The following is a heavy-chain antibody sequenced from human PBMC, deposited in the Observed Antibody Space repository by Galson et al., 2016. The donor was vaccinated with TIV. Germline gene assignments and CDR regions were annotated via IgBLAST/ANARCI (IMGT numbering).Heavy chain of an antibody. CDR2: IYSGGNT. CDR1: GFTVSDNY. D-gene: IGHD2-21*01. Sequence: LRLSCAASGFTVSDNYMTWIRQAPGEGLEWVSIIYSGGNTLYADSVKGRFTISRDDSKNTLYLQMNNLRPEDTAVYYCARERRYCGNECYLRYYYGMDVWGQGTTVTVSS. V-gene: IGHV3-66*02. CDR3: ARERRYCGNECYLRYYYGMDV. J-gene: IGHJ6*02.